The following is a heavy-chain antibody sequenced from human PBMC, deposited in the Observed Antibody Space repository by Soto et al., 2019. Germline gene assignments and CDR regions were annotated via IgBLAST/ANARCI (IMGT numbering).Heavy chain of an antibody. CDR3: ARSGTAGGDWFDP. CDR1: GYSFTNYW. V-gene: IGHV5-51*01. Sequence: GESLKISCKGSGYSFTNYWIGWVRQMPGKGLECMGIIYPGDSDTRYSPSFQGQVTISADKSISTAYLQWSSLKASDTAIYYCARSGTAGGDWFDPWGQGTLVTSPQ. J-gene: IGHJ5*02. CDR2: IYPGDSDT. D-gene: IGHD1-26*01.